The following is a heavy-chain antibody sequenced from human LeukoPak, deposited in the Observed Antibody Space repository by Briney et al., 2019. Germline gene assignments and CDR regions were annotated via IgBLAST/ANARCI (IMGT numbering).Heavy chain of an antibody. V-gene: IGHV3-15*01. D-gene: IGHD1-14*01. CDR1: GFIFSNAW. J-gene: IGHJ3*02. Sequence: GGSLRLSCAASGFIFSNAWMSWVRQAPGKGLEWVGGIKSKTGGGTTDYAAPVKGRFTISRDDSKNTLYLQMNSLKTEDTAVYYCTTEPGHHEPDAFDIWGQGTMVTVSS. CDR3: TTEPGHHEPDAFDI. CDR2: IKSKTGGGTT.